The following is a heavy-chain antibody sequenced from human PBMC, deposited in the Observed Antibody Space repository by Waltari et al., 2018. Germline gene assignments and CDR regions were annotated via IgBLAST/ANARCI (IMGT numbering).Heavy chain of an antibody. CDR2: IYPGDSAT. CDR3: ARSVIYYYYYMDV. V-gene: IGHV5-51*03. Sequence: EVQLVQSGAEVKKPGESLKISCKGSGYSFTSYWIGWVRQMPGKGLEWRGIIYPGDSATRYSPSFQGQVTISADKSISAAYLQWSSLKASDTAMYYCARSVIYYYYYMDVWGKGTTVTVSS. CDR1: GYSFTSYW. J-gene: IGHJ6*03. D-gene: IGHD2-21*01.